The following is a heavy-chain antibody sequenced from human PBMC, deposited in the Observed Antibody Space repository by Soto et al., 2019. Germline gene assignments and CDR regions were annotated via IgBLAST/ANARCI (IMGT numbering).Heavy chain of an antibody. CDR1: GFTFSSYS. CDR3: ARVPDSEGGSGWFFFDY. J-gene: IGHJ4*02. CDR2: ISSSSSYI. Sequence: EVQLVESGGGLVKPGGSLRLSCAASGFTFSSYSMNWVRQAPGKGLEWVSSISSSSSYIYYADSVKGRFTISRDNAKNSLYLQMNSVRAEDTAVYYCARVPDSEGGSGWFFFDYWGQGTLVTVSS. V-gene: IGHV3-21*01. D-gene: IGHD6-19*01.